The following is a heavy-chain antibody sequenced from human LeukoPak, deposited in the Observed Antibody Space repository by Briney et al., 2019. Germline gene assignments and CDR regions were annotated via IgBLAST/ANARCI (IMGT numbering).Heavy chain of an antibody. J-gene: IGHJ4*02. V-gene: IGHV1-18*01. CDR1: GYTFTSYG. Sequence: GASVKVSGTVSGYTFTSYGMSWVRQAPGQGLEWMEWVSAYNGHTDYAQNLQGRVTMTTDTSMSTAYMELRSLRSDDTAMYYCARDYYDILTGYSHANPLWGWGQVTLVTVSS. D-gene: IGHD3-9*01. CDR3: ARDYYDILTGYSHANPLWG. CDR2: VSAYNGHT.